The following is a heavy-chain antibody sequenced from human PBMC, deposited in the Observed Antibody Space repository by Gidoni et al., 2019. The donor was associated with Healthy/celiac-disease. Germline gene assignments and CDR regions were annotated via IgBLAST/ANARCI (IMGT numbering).Heavy chain of an antibody. D-gene: IGHD6-13*01. V-gene: IGHV4-59*01. CDR2: IYYSGST. CDR3: ARALRYSSSWYYFDY. Sequence: QVQLQESGPGLVKPSETLSLTCTVSGGSISSYYWSWIRQPPGKGLEWIGYIYYSGSTNYNPSLKSRVTISVDTSKNQFSLKLSSVTAADTAVYYCARALRYSSSWYYFDYWGQGTLVTVSS. CDR1: GGSISSYY. J-gene: IGHJ4*02.